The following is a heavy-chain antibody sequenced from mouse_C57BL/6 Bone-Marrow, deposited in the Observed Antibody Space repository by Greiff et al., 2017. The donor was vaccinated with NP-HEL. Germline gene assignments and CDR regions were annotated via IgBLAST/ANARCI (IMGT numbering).Heavy chain of an antibody. D-gene: IGHD1-1*01. CDR1: VYTFTSYD. J-gene: IGHJ3*01. CDR2: IYPRDGST. V-gene: IGHV1-85*01. CDR3: ARATTVVAPFAY. Sequence: QLQASGPELVPPGSSVTLSCQASVYTFTSYDITFFKQRPGQGLEWIGWIYPRDGSTKYNEKFKGKATLTVDTSSSTAYMELHSLTSEDSAVYFCARATTVVAPFAYWGQGTLVTVSA.